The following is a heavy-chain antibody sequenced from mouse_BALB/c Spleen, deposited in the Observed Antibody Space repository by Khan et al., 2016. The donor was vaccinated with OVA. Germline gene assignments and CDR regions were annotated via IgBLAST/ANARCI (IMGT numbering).Heavy chain of an antibody. J-gene: IGHJ2*01. D-gene: IGHD1-1*01. Sequence: QVQLKESGPGLVVPSQSLSITCTVSGFSLTSYGVHWVRQPPGKGLEWLGVIWAGGSTNYNLALMSRLSISKDNSKSQVFLKMNSLQTDDTAIYYCARDPVVEDYFDYWGQGTTLSVSS. CDR1: GFSLTSYG. CDR2: IWAGGST. CDR3: ARDPVVEDYFDY. V-gene: IGHV2-9*02.